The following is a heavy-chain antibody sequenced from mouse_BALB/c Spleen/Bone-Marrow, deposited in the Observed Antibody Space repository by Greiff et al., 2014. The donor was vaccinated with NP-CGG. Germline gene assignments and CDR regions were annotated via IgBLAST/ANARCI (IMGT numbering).Heavy chain of an antibody. D-gene: IGHD1-1*01. V-gene: IGHV5-6*02. CDR2: ISSGGSYT. J-gene: IGHJ2*01. CDR3: ARPTTVVATGGSFDY. CDR1: GFTFSSYG. Sequence: EVMLVESGGDLVKPGGSLKLSCAASGFTFSSYGMSWVRQTPDKRLEWVATISSGGSYTYYPDSVKGRFTISRDNAKNTLYLQMGSLKSEDTAMYYCARPTTVVATGGSFDYWGQGTTLTVSS.